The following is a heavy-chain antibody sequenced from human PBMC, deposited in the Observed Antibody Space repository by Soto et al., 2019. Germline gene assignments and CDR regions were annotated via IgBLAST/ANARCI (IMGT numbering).Heavy chain of an antibody. Sequence: QVQLQESGPGLVEPSETLSLTCTVSGDSMSSYYWSWSRQSAEKGLEWIWRISATGTTTYIPSLKSRITLSVDTSKNQFSLNLKFVTAADTAVYFCASDQSGAADFWGQGTVVTVS. CDR3: ASDQSGAADF. CDR1: GDSMSSYY. CDR2: ISATGTT. D-gene: IGHD7-27*01. J-gene: IGHJ3*01. V-gene: IGHV4-4*07.